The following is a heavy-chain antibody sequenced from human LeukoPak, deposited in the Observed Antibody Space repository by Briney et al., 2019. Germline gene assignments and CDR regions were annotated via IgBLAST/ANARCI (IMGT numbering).Heavy chain of an antibody. Sequence: GGSLRLYCAAARFSISGYWMNWVRQAPGKGMEWVANIKKDGSEKYYVDSVKGRFTISRDNAKNSLYLEMNSLRAEDTAVYYCARDPSRGYTYGYGDLWGQGTLVTAPS. CDR3: ARDPSRGYTYGYGDL. V-gene: IGHV3-7*01. CDR2: IKKDGSEK. J-gene: IGHJ4*02. D-gene: IGHD5-18*01. CDR1: RFSISGYW.